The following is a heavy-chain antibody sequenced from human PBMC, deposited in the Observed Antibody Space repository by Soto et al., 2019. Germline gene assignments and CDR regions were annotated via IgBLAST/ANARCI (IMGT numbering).Heavy chain of an antibody. D-gene: IGHD6-19*01. CDR2: IIPIFGTA. V-gene: IGHV1-69*12. CDR1: GGTFSSYA. Sequence: QVQLVQSGAEVKKPGSSVKVSCKASGGTFSSYAISWVRQAPGQGLEWMGGIIPIFGTANYAQKFRGRVTITADESTSTAYMELSSLRSEDTAVYYCARDNGVYSSGWLYWYFDLWGRGTLVTVSS. CDR3: ARDNGVYSSGWLYWYFDL. J-gene: IGHJ2*01.